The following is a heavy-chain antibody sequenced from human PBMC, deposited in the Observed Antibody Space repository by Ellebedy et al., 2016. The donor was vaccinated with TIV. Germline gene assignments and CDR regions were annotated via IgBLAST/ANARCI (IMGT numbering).Heavy chain of an antibody. CDR1: GGSISSYY. D-gene: IGHD3-10*01. J-gene: IGHJ4*02. CDR2: IYTSGST. V-gene: IGHV4-4*07. CDR3: ARGHFTMVRGVIGRY. Sequence: SETLSLXXTVSGGSISSYYWSWIRQPAGKGLEWIGRIYTSGSTNYNPSLKSRVTISLDTSKNQFSLKLSSVTAADTAVYYCARGHFTMVRGVIGRYWGQGTLVTVSS.